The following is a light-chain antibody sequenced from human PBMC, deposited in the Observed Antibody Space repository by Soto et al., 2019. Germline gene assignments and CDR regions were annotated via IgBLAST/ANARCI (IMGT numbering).Light chain of an antibody. J-gene: IGKJ1*01. CDR3: QKYNQWPWT. CDR1: QSIGSS. Sequence: VVMTQSSATLAVSPVEMAVPSSTASQSIGSSLAWYHHKPGQAPRLLLYAASIRATGIPARFSGDGSGTEFTLTISSLQSEDFGIYYCQKYNQWPWTFGPGTKVDIK. CDR2: AAS. V-gene: IGKV3-15*01.